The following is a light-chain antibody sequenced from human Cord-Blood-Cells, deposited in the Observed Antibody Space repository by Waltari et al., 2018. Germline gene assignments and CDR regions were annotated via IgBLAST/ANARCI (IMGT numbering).Light chain of an antibody. CDR3: QQLNSYPLP. J-gene: IGKJ4*01. V-gene: IGKV1-9*01. Sequence: IQLTQPLSFRSASLGHRVTIPCRASQGIRSYLAWYQQKPGKAPKLLIYAASTWQSGVPSRFSGSGSGTEFTLTISSLQPEDFATYYCQQLNSYPLPFGGGTKVGIK. CDR2: AAS. CDR1: QGIRSY.